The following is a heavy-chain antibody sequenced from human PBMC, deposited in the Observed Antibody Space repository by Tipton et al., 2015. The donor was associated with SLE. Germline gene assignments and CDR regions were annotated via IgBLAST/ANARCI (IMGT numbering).Heavy chain of an antibody. CDR3: ARGTGYDFWSGYQPAGFDI. J-gene: IGHJ3*02. D-gene: IGHD3-3*01. CDR2: IYHSGST. Sequence: TLSLTCAVSGYSISSGYYWGWIRQPPGKGLEWIGSIYHSGSTYYNPSLKSRVTISVDTSKNQFSLKLSSVTAADTAVYYCARGTGYDFWSGYQPAGFDIWGQGTMVTVSS. CDR1: GYSISSGYY. V-gene: IGHV4-38-2*01.